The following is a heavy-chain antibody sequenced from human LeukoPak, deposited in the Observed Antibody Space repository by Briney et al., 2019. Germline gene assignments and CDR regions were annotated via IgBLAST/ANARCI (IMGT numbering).Heavy chain of an antibody. V-gene: IGHV3-53*01. D-gene: IGHD4-17*01. CDR3: AKDKKGDYFYFDY. J-gene: IGHJ4*02. Sequence: GGSLRLSCAASGFTVSSNYMSWVRQAPGKGLEWVSIIYSGGSTYYADSVKGRFTISRDNSKNTLYLQMNSLRAEDTAVYYCAKDKKGDYFYFDYWGQGTLVTVSS. CDR2: IYSGGST. CDR1: GFTVSSNY.